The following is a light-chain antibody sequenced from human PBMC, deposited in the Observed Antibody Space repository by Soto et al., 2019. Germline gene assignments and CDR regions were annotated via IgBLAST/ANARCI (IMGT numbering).Light chain of an antibody. CDR1: QGISSY. CDR3: QQLNTLPFT. CDR2: AAS. Sequence: QLTQSPSSLSASLGAKVTDTGVACQGISSYLAWYQQKPGKAPKLLIYAASTLQSGVPSRFSGSGSGTEFTLTISGLLPEDFATYHCQQLNTLPFTFGQGTRLEIK. V-gene: IGKV1-9*01. J-gene: IGKJ5*01.